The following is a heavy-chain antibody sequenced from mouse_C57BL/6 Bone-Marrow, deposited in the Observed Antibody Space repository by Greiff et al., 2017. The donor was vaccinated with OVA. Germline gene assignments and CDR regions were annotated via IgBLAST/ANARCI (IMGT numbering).Heavy chain of an antibody. D-gene: IGHD1-1*01. CDR3: ARHHTTVVAINWYFDV. V-gene: IGHV5-6*01. CDR2: ISSGGSYT. J-gene: IGHJ1*03. Sequence: EVMLVESGGDLVKPGGSLKLSCAASGFTFSSYGMSWVRQTPDKRLEWVATISSGGSYTYYPDSVKGRFTISRDNAKNTLYLQMSSLKSEDTAMYYCARHHTTVVAINWYFDVWGTGTTVTVSS. CDR1: GFTFSSYG.